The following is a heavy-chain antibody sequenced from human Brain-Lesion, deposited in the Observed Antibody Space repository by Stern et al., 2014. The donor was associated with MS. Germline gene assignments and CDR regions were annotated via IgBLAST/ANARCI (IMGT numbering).Heavy chain of an antibody. V-gene: IGHV1-24*01. D-gene: IGHD1-26*01. CDR2: FCPEDGET. Sequence: VQLEESGAEVKKPGASVKVSCKVSGYTLTELSMHWVRQAPRKGLEWMGGFCPEDGETIYAQKFQGRVTMTEDTSTDTAYMELSSLRSEDTAVYYCATLSPGAGGNYYRHFDYWGQGTLVTVSS. CDR3: ATLSPGAGGNYYRHFDY. CDR1: GYTLTELS. J-gene: IGHJ4*02.